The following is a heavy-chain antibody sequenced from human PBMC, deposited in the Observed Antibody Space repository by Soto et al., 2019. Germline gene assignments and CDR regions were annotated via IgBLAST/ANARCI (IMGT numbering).Heavy chain of an antibody. V-gene: IGHV1-69*01. CDR3: ARDQYRHGSGTYYVTGWHH. J-gene: IGHJ5*02. CDR1: GVTFTTHE. CDR2: ITPIFGTT. Sequence: QVQLVQSGAEVRKTGSSVKVSCRAYGVTFTTHEFSWVRQAPGQGPEWMGGITPIFGTTKYAPKFQSRVTITADESTSTVYMELRSLRSDDTAVYYCARDQYRHGSGTYYVTGWHHWGQGTLVTVSS. D-gene: IGHD3-10*01.